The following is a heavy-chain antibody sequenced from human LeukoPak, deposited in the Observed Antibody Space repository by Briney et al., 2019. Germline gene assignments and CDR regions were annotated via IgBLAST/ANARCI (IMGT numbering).Heavy chain of an antibody. CDR2: VNTDGSGT. J-gene: IGHJ4*02. V-gene: IGHV3-74*01. D-gene: IGHD2-2*01. CDR3: ARGLAVVPAGVPDY. CDR1: GFTFGTYW. Sequence: PGGSLRLSCAASGFTFGTYWMCWVRQTPGKGLVWVARVNTDGSGTTYADSVKGRFTISRDNAKNTLYLQMNSLRDEDTAVYFCARGLAVVPAGVPDYWGQGTLVTVSS.